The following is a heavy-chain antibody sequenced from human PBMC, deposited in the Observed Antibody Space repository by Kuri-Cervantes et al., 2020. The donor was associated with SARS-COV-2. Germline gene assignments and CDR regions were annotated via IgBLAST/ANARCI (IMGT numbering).Heavy chain of an antibody. CDR1: GGSFSGYY. D-gene: IGHD6-19*01. Sequence: GSLRLSCAVYGGSFSGYYWSWIRQPPGKGLEWIGEINHSGSTYYNPSLKSRVTISVDTSKNQFSLKLSSVTAADTAVYYCARLTSGFDLYSSGWYYFDYWGQGTLVTVSS. V-gene: IGHV4-34*01. J-gene: IGHJ4*02. CDR3: ARLTSGFDLYSSGWYYFDY. CDR2: INHSGST.